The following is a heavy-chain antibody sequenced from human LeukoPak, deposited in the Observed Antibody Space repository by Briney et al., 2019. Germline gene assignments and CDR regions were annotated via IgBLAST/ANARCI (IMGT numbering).Heavy chain of an antibody. CDR2: IYPGDSDT. D-gene: IGHD3-22*01. CDR1: GYSFTSYW. V-gene: IGHV5-51*01. Sequence: PGESLKISCKGSGYSFTSYWIGWVRQMPGKGLEWMGIIYPGDSDTRYSTSFQGQVTISADKSISTAYLQLSSLKASDTAMYYCARAYYYDSSGYLYYFDYWGQGTLVTVSS. CDR3: ARAYYYDSSGYLYYFDY. J-gene: IGHJ4*02.